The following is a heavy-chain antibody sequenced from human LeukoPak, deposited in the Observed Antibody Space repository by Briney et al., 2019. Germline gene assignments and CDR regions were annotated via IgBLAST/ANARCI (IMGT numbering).Heavy chain of an antibody. D-gene: IGHD5-18*01. J-gene: IGHJ4*02. CDR2: IWYDGSNK. Sequence: PGGSLRLSCAASGFSFSSYGMHWVRQSPGKGLEWVAVIWYDGSNKYYADSVKGRFTISRDNSKNTLYLQMNSLRAEDTALYYRAKGPSETAMATAFDYWGQGTLVTVSS. V-gene: IGHV3-33*06. CDR1: GFSFSSYG. CDR3: AKGPSETAMATAFDY.